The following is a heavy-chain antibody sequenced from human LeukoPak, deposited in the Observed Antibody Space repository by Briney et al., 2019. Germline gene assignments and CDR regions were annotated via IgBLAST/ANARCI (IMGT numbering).Heavy chain of an antibody. CDR3: TRDRGSYRPIDY. V-gene: IGHV3-21*01. CDR2: ISYTGTYI. Sequence: AEGSLRLSCSASAVTFKTYNMNWVRQVPGKGLEWVSSISYTGTYIYYADSVKGRFTISRDNAENSVYLQMNSLRVEDTAVYYCTRDRGSYRPIDYWGQGTLVTVSS. D-gene: IGHD1-26*01. CDR1: AVTFKTYN. J-gene: IGHJ4*02.